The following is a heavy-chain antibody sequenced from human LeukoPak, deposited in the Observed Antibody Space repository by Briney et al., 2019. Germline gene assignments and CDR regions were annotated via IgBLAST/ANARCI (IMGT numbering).Heavy chain of an antibody. D-gene: IGHD3-3*01. Sequence: GRSLRLSCAASGFTFSSYGMHWVRQAPGKGLEWVAVIWYDGSNKYYADSVKGRFTISRDNSKNTLYLQMNSLRAEGTAVYYCARDYDFWSGYYTGIFDYWGQGTLVTVSS. J-gene: IGHJ4*02. CDR1: GFTFSSYG. CDR2: IWYDGSNK. V-gene: IGHV3-33*01. CDR3: ARDYDFWSGYYTGIFDY.